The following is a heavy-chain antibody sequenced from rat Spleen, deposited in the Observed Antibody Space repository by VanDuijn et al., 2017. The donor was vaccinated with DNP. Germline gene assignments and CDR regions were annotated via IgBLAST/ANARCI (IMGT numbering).Heavy chain of an antibody. CDR3: ARDGQWDYLDY. CDR1: GFSLTSYG. V-gene: IGHV2-47*01. D-gene: IGHD1-1*01. CDR2: KWNNGGT. Sequence: QVQLKESGPGLVQPSQTLSLTCTVSGFSLTSYGVSWFRQPPGKGLEWLGVKWNNGGTDYNSAIISRLSISRDTSKSQVFLKMNSLQSEDTATYYCARDGQWDYLDYWGQGVMVTVAS. J-gene: IGHJ2*01.